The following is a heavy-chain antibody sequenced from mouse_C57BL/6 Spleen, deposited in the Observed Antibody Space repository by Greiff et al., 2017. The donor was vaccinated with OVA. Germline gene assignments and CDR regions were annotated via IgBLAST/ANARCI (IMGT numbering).Heavy chain of an antibody. CDR3: ARRRGYDGYYFDY. Sequence: QVQLKESGAELARPGASVKLSCKASGYTFTSYGISWVKQRTGQGLEWIGEIYPRSGNTYYNEKFKGKATLTADKSSSTAYMELRRLTSEDSAVYFCARRRGYDGYYFDYWGQGTTLTVSS. V-gene: IGHV1-81*01. J-gene: IGHJ2*01. CDR1: GYTFTSYG. D-gene: IGHD2-3*01. CDR2: IYPRSGNT.